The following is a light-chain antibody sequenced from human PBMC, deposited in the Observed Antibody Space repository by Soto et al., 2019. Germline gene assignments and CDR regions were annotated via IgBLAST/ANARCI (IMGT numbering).Light chain of an antibody. J-gene: IGLJ1*01. Sequence: ALTQPRSVSGSPGQSVTISCTGTSSDVGGYNFVSWYQQYPGNAPKLIIYDVTKGPSGVPDRFSGSKSGNTASLTISGLQTDDEADYYCCSYAGSYTHVFGTGTKVTVL. CDR3: CSYAGSYTHV. CDR1: SSDVGGYNF. CDR2: DVT. V-gene: IGLV2-11*01.